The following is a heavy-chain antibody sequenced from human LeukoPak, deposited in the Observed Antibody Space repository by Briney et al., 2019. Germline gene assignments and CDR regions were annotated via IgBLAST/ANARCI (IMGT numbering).Heavy chain of an antibody. Sequence: PGGSLRLSCAASGFIFSNHVMHWVRQAPGKGLDWVAVISYDGTNKYYADSVKGRFTISSDISNNTLYLQMNSLRPEDTALYYCARGAAAGHWYFDLWGRGTLVTVSS. CDR3: ARGAAAGHWYFDL. D-gene: IGHD6-13*01. CDR1: GFIFSNHV. CDR2: ISYDGTNK. J-gene: IGHJ2*01. V-gene: IGHV3-30-3*01.